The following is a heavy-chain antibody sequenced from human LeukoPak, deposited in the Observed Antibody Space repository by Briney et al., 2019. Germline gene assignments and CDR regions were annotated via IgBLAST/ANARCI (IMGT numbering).Heavy chain of an antibody. CDR1: GGSISSSNYY. Sequence: SETLSLTCTVSGGSISSSNYYWGWIRQPPGKGLEWIGSIYYSGSTYYNPSLKSRVTISVDTSKNQFSLKLSSVTAADTAVYYCASVAVSSGREGVLGWVSYYYYMDVWGKGTTVTVSS. D-gene: IGHD6-19*01. CDR3: ASVAVSSGREGVLGWVSYYYYMDV. CDR2: IYYSGST. J-gene: IGHJ6*03. V-gene: IGHV4-39*01.